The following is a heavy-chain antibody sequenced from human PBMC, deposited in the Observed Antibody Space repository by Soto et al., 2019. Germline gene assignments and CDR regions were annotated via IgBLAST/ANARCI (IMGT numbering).Heavy chain of an antibody. J-gene: IGHJ4*02. CDR3: AREVGGSYSPADC. V-gene: IGHV1-18*01. CDR2: VSSYNGNT. Sequence: GASVKVSCKSSGYTFTDHSIDWVLQAPGQGLEWVGWVSSYNGNTNYAYNLKDRVIMTTDASTSTAYMELRGLRSDVTAVYYCAREVGGSYSPADCWGQGSPVRVSS. CDR1: GYTFTDHS. D-gene: IGHD3-10*01.